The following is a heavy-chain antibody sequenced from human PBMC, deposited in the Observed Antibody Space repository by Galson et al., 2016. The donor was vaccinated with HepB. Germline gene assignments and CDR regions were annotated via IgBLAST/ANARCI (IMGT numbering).Heavy chain of an antibody. J-gene: IGHJ4*02. V-gene: IGHV3-30*18. CDR2: VSYDGRNK. Sequence: SLRLSCAASGFTFTRYTMNWVRQSPGKGLEWVAVVSYDGRNKYYADSVKGRFTISRDNSKNTVYLQMNRLRVEDTAVYYCAKNDILAGYSAFDYWGQGTLVTVSS. D-gene: IGHD3-9*01. CDR3: AKNDILAGYSAFDY. CDR1: GFTFTRYT.